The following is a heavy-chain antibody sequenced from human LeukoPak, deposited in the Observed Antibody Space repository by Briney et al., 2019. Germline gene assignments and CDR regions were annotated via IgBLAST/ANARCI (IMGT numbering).Heavy chain of an antibody. V-gene: IGHV3-23*01. CDR1: GFTFSSYA. CDR3: AKTPRDDWLQSLI. CDR2: ISGSGGST. D-gene: IGHD3-9*01. J-gene: IGHJ4*02. Sequence: GGSPRLSCAASGFTFSSYAMSWVRQAPGKGLEWVSAISGSGGSTYYADSVKGRFTISRDNSKNTLYLQMNSLRAEDTAVYYCAKTPRDDWLQSLIGGQGTLVTVSS.